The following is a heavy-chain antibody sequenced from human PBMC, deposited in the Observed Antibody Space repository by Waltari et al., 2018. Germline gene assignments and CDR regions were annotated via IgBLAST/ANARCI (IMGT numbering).Heavy chain of an antibody. Sequence: QVQLVQSGAEVKKPGSSVKVSCKASGGTFSSYAISWVRQAPGQGLEWMGRIIPIFGTANYAQKFQGRVTSTADKSTSTAYMELSSLRSEDTAVYYCARDPAEAYYYDSSGYRYWGQGTLVTVSS. V-gene: IGHV1-69*08. CDR3: ARDPAEAYYYDSSGYRY. D-gene: IGHD3-22*01. CDR2: IIPIFGTA. J-gene: IGHJ4*02. CDR1: GGTFSSYA.